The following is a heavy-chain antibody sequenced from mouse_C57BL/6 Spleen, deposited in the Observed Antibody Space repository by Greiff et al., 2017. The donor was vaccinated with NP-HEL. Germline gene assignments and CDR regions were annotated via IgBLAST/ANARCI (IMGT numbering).Heavy chain of an antibody. V-gene: IGHV1-69*01. Sequence: QVQLKQPGAELVMPGASVKLSCKASGYTFTSYWMHWVKQRPGQGLEWIGEIDPSDSYTNYNQKFKGKSTLTVDKSSSTAYMQLSSLTSEDSAVYYCGYGYDVAYWGQGTLVTVSA. D-gene: IGHD2-2*01. CDR2: IDPSDSYT. CDR1: GYTFTSYW. CDR3: GYGYDVAY. J-gene: IGHJ3*01.